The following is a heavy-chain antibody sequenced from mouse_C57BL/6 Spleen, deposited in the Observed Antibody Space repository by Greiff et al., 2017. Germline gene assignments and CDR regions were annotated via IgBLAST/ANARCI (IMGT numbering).Heavy chain of an antibody. Sequence: VQLKESGAELVKPGASVKLSCTASGFNIKDYYMHWVKQRTEQGLEWIGRIDPEDGETKYAPKFQGKATITADTSSNTAYLQLSSLTSEDTAVYYCTLTTVVAPLFYYYAMDYWGQGTSVTVSS. CDR1: GFNIKDYY. CDR3: TLTTVVAPLFYYYAMDY. J-gene: IGHJ4*01. V-gene: IGHV14-2*01. CDR2: IDPEDGET. D-gene: IGHD1-1*01.